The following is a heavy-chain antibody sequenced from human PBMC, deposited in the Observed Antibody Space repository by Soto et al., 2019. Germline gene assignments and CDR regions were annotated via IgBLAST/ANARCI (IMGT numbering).Heavy chain of an antibody. V-gene: IGHV3-15*01. Sequence: EVQLVESGGGLVKPGGSLRLSCAVSGFTLSNAWITWVRQAPGKGLEWVGRIKSKTDGGTRDYAAPVKGRLSISRDHSKNTLYRQMNSLNTKITAVYFCTTGWDDYDSDSLDIWGQGTLVTVS. J-gene: IGHJ3*02. CDR1: GFTLSNAW. D-gene: IGHD3-16*01. CDR3: TTGWDDYDSDSLDI. CDR2: IKSKTDGGTR.